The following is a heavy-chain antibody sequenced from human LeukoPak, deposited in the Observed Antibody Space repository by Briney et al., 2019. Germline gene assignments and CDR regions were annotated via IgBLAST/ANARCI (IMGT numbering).Heavy chain of an antibody. D-gene: IGHD5-18*01. J-gene: IGHJ6*03. V-gene: IGHV4-61*02. CDR3: ARTEESGYSYRYFAYYYYMDV. CDR2: IYTSEST. CDR1: GGSISSSNYY. Sequence: KPSETLSLTCSVSGGSISSSNYYWRWIRQPAGKGLEWIGRIYTSESTNYNPSLKSRVTVSVDTSRNQFSLKLSSVTAADTAVYYCARTEESGYSYRYFAYYYYMDVWGKGTTVTVSS.